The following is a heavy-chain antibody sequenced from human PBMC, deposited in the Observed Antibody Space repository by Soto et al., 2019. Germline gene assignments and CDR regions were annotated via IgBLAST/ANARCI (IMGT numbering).Heavy chain of an antibody. CDR2: VSWNSGTI. V-gene: IGHV3-9*01. CDR1: GFTFDDYA. Sequence: GGSLRLSCAASGFTFDDYAMHWVRQAPGKGLEWVSGVSWNSGTIAYADSVKGRFTISRDNARNSLYLQMNSLRAEDTALYYCEKSGSSPAFDVWGQGTVVTV. CDR3: EKSGSSPAFDV. J-gene: IGHJ3*01. D-gene: IGHD2-2*01.